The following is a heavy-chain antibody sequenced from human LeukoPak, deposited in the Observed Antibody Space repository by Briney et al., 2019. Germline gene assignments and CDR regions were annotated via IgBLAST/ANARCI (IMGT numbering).Heavy chain of an antibody. J-gene: IGHJ3*02. D-gene: IGHD3-10*01. CDR3: ARVGRHGSGSYYAFDI. Sequence: PGGSLRLSCAASGFTFSSYWMSWVRQAPGKGLEWVANIKQDGSEKYYVDSVKGRFTISRDNAKNSLYLQMNSLRAEDTAVYYCARVGRHGSGSYYAFDIWGQGTMVTVSS. CDR1: GFTFSSYW. V-gene: IGHV3-7*01. CDR2: IKQDGSEK.